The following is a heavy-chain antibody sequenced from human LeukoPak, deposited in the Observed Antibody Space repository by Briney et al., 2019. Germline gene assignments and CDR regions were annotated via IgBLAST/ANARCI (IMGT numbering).Heavy chain of an antibody. D-gene: IGHD6-13*01. CDR3: ARVFGITLAASADY. V-gene: IGHV4-34*01. Sequence: SETLSLTCAVYGGSFSGYYWSWIRQPPGKGLEWIGEIDRSGSTNYNPSLKRRVTISVDTSKNQFSLKLSSVTAADTAVYYCARVFGITLAASADYWGQGTLVTVSS. CDR1: GGSFSGYY. CDR2: IDRSGST. J-gene: IGHJ4*02.